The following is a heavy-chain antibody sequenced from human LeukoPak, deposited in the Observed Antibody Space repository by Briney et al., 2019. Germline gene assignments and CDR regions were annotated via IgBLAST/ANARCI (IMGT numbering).Heavy chain of an antibody. D-gene: IGHD2-15*01. V-gene: IGHV1-2*06. CDR1: GYTFTGYY. Sequence: ASVKVSCKASGYTFTGYYMHWVRQAPGQGLEWMGRINPNSGGTNYAQKFQGRVTMTRDTSISTAYMELSRLRSDDTAVCYCARSSYPLGYCSGGSCYSIDYWGQGTLVTVSS. J-gene: IGHJ4*02. CDR3: ARSSYPLGYCSGGSCYSIDY. CDR2: INPNSGGT.